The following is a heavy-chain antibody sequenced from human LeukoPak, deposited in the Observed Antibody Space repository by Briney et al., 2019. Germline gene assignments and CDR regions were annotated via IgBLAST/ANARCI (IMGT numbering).Heavy chain of an antibody. J-gene: IGHJ4*02. V-gene: IGHV1-18*01. D-gene: IGHD2-21*01. Sequence: ASVKVSCKASGYTFTSYGISWVRQAPGQGLEWMGWISAYNGNTNYAQRLQGRVTMTTDTSTSTAYMELRSLRSDDAAVYYCARGLIQEVFFDYWGQGTLVTVSS. CDR3: ARGLIQEVFFDY. CDR2: ISAYNGNT. CDR1: GYTFTSYG.